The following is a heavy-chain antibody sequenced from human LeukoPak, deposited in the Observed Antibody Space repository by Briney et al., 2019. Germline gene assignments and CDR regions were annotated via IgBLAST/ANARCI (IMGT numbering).Heavy chain of an antibody. CDR1: GYTFTGYY. D-gene: IGHD6-13*01. CDR2: INPNSGGT. J-gene: IGHJ4*02. CDR3: AIRTLEQQQLGGIDY. V-gene: IGHV1-2*02. Sequence: ASVKVSCKASGYTFTGYYMHWVRQAPGQGLEWMGWINPNSGGTNYARKFQGRVTMTRDTSISTAYMELSRLRSDDTAVYYCAIRTLEQQQLGGIDYWGQGTLVTVSS.